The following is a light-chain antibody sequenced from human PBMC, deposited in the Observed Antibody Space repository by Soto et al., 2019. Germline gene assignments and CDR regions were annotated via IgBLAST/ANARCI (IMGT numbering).Light chain of an antibody. CDR2: AAS. CDR3: QLSYSTLIT. Sequence: IQMTQTTTSLSSSVGDIVTITCRASQSISSYLNWYQQKPGKAPKLLIYAASSLQSGVPSRFSGSGSGTDFTLTISSLQPEDFATYYCQLSYSTLITFCQGTLLEIK. CDR1: QSISSY. J-gene: IGKJ5*01. V-gene: IGKV1-39*01.